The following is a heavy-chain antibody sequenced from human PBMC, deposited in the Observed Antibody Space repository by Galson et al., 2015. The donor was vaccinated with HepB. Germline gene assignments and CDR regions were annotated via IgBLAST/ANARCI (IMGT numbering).Heavy chain of an antibody. V-gene: IGHV3-30*18. J-gene: IGHJ4*02. CDR3: AKGSSITMRVVAGFDY. CDR2: ISDDGSNK. Sequence: SLRLSCAASGFSFRSYGMHWVRQAPGKGLEWVALISDDGSNKYYADSVKGRFTISRDNSKNTLDLQMNSLRVEDTAVYYCAKGSSITMRVVAGFDYWGQGTLVTVSS. D-gene: IGHD3-22*01. CDR1: GFSFRSYG.